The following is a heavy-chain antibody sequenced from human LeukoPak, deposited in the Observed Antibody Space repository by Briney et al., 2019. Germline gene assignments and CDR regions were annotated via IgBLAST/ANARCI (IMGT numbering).Heavy chain of an antibody. J-gene: IGHJ3*02. V-gene: IGHV3-66*01. D-gene: IGHD2-21*02. Sequence: GRSLRLSCAASGFTVSSNYMSWVRQAPGKGLEWVSATYSGGSTYYADSVKGRFTISRDNSKNTLYLEMNSLRAEDTAVYYCAKDRQKQSVVVTAGLAAFDIWGQGTMVTV. CDR3: AKDRQKQSVVVTAGLAAFDI. CDR2: TYSGGST. CDR1: GFTVSSNY.